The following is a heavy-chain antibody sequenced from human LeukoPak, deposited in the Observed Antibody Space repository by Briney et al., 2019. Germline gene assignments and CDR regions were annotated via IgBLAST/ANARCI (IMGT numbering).Heavy chain of an antibody. D-gene: IGHD3-10*01. CDR1: GFTFSGSA. CDR3: TRLYDSGFDY. Sequence: GGSLRLSCAASGFTFSGSAMHWVRQASGKGLEWVGRIRSKANSYATAYAASVKGRFTISRDDSKNTAYLQMNCLKTEDTAVYYCTRLYDSGFDYWGQGTLVTVSS. CDR2: IRSKANSYAT. V-gene: IGHV3-73*01. J-gene: IGHJ4*02.